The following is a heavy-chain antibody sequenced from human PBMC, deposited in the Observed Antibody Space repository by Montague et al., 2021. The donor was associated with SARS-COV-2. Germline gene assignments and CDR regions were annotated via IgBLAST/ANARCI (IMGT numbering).Heavy chain of an antibody. Sequence: SETLSLTCNVSGDSITNHYRSWIRQPPGKGLEWIGYLSSNGVTKYNPSLNRRVTLSTDTAKNHFSLKLNSVSAADTAVYYCARVAHIRTSAFSEYSFYYWGQGTPVSVSS. D-gene: IGHD2-15*01. J-gene: IGHJ4*02. CDR2: LSSNGVT. V-gene: IGHV4-59*11. CDR1: GDSITNHY. CDR3: ARVAHIRTSAFSEYSFYY.